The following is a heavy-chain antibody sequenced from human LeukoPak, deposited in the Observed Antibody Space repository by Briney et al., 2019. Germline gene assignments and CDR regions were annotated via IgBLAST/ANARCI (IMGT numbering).Heavy chain of an antibody. Sequence: GGSLRLSCAASGFTFSSYAMSWVRQAPGKGLEWVSAISGSGGSTYYADSVKGRFTISRDNSKNTLYLQMNSLRAEDTAVYYCARSIAPPNDAFDIWGQGTMVTVSS. D-gene: IGHD6-13*01. CDR3: ARSIAPPNDAFDI. CDR2: ISGSGGST. J-gene: IGHJ3*02. CDR1: GFTFSSYA. V-gene: IGHV3-23*01.